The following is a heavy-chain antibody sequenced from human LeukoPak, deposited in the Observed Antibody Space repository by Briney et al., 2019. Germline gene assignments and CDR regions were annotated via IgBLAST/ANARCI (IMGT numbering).Heavy chain of an antibody. CDR2: IKQDGNEK. J-gene: IGHJ4*02. CDR1: GFRFNTYW. V-gene: IGHV3-7*01. CDR3: ARSGAVKGDY. Sequence: GGSLRLSCAASGFRFNTYWMSWVRQAPGKGLEWVANIKQDGNEKYYADSVKGRFTISRDNGKNSLDLQMNSLRADDTAVYYCARSGAVKGDYWGQGTLVTVSS. D-gene: IGHD4-17*01.